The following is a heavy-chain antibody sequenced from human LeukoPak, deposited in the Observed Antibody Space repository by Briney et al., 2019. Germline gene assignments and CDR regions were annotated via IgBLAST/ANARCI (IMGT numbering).Heavy chain of an antibody. Sequence: PSETLSLTCAVYGGSFSGYYWNWIRQPPGKGPEWIGEINHSGSTNYNPSLKSRVTLSVDTTKNHFSLKLTSVTAADTAVYYCARGEYSSSSRGHYYYYMGVWGKGTTVTVSS. D-gene: IGHD6-6*01. CDR1: GGSFSGYY. J-gene: IGHJ6*03. CDR2: INHSGST. CDR3: ARGEYSSSSRGHYYYYMGV. V-gene: IGHV4-34*01.